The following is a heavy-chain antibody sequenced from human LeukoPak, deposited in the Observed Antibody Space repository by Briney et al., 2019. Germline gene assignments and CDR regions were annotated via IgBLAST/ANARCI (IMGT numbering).Heavy chain of an antibody. CDR3: ARAGGGSYYGTQYYFDY. CDR2: ISSSSSYI. CDR1: GFTFSSYW. V-gene: IGHV3-21*01. D-gene: IGHD1-26*01. J-gene: IGHJ4*02. Sequence: GGSLRLSCEASGFTFSSYWLNWVRQAPGKGLEWVSSISSSSSYIYYADSVKGRFTISRDNAKNSLYLQMNSLRAEDTAVYYCARAGGGSYYGTQYYFDYWGQGTLVAVSS.